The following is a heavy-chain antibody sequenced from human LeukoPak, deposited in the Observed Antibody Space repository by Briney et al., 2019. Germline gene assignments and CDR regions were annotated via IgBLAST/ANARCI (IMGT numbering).Heavy chain of an antibody. D-gene: IGHD5-24*01. CDR3: ARDSRDGYNLGFDH. CDR2: ISAYNGNT. Sequence: ASVKVSCKASGYTFTSYGISWVRQAPGQGLEWMGWISAYNGNTNYAQKLQGRVTVTTGTSTSTACMELRSLRSDDTAVYYCARDSRDGYNLGFDHWGQGTLVTVSS. CDR1: GYTFTSYG. V-gene: IGHV1-18*01. J-gene: IGHJ4*02.